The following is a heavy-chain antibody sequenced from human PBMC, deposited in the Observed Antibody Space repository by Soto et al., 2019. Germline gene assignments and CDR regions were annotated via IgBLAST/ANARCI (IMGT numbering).Heavy chain of an antibody. CDR3: ARAITMIVGTYNWFDP. CDR1: GYTFAGYY. CDR2: INPNSGGT. J-gene: IGHJ5*02. V-gene: IGHV1-2*04. D-gene: IGHD3-22*01. Sequence: GASVKVSCKDSGYTFAGYYMHWVRQAPGQGLEWMGWINPNSGGTNYAQKFQGWVTMTRDTSISTAYMELSRLRSDDTAVYYCARAITMIVGTYNWFDPWGQGTLVTVS.